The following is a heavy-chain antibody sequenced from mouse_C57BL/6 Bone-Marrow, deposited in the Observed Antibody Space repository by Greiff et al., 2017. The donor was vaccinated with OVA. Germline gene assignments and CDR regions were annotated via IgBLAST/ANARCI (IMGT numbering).Heavy chain of an antibody. Sequence: QVQLKESGPGLVQPSQSLSITCTVSGFSLTSYGVHWVRQSPGKGLEWLGVIWRGGSTDYNAAFMSRLSITKDNSKSQVFFKMNSLQADDTAIYYCAKRDSNYLWYFDVWGTGTTVTVSS. CDR1: GFSLTSYG. D-gene: IGHD2-5*01. V-gene: IGHV2-5*01. CDR2: IWRGGST. J-gene: IGHJ1*03. CDR3: AKRDSNYLWYFDV.